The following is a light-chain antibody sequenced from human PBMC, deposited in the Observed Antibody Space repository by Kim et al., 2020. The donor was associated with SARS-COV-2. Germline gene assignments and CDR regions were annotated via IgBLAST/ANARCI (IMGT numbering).Light chain of an antibody. J-gene: IGLJ2*01. CDR1: SSNIGRDY. CDR3: ASWDDSLSGHVI. V-gene: IGLV1-47*01. CDR2: RNN. Sequence: QSVLTQPPSVSGTPGQRITISCSGSSSNIGRDYVYWYQQIPGTAPNLLIYRNNKRPSGVPDRFSGSKSGTSASLAISGLRSEDESVYYCASWDDSLSGHVIFGGGTQLTV.